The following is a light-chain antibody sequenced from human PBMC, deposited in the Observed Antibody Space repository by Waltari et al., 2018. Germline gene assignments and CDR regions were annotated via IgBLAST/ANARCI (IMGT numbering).Light chain of an antibody. CDR1: QHISNY. CDR3: QQFDAFPYT. CDR2: DAS. J-gene: IGKJ2*01. Sequence: SPTSLSASIGDRVTITCQASQHISNYLNWYQRKPGKAPKLLIYDASDLEPGVPLRFSGTGYGASFTLTISSLQPEDVATYYCQQFDAFPYTFGQGTNLQIK. V-gene: IGKV1-33*01.